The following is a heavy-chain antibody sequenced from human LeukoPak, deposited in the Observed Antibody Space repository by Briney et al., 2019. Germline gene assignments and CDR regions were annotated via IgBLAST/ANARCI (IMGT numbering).Heavy chain of an antibody. Sequence: SETLSLTCTVSGGSISSSNYYWGWIRQPPGKGLEWIGSIYYSGSTYYNPSLKSRVTISVDTSKNQFSLKLSSVTAADTAVYYCASSNHYNILTGYYYFDYWGQGTLVTVSS. CDR3: ASSNHYNILTGYYYFDY. J-gene: IGHJ4*02. CDR2: IYYSGST. CDR1: GGSISSSNYY. D-gene: IGHD3-9*01. V-gene: IGHV4-39*07.